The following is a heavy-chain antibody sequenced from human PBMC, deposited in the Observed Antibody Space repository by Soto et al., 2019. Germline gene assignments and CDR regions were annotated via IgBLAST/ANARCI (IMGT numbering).Heavy chain of an antibody. J-gene: IGHJ6*03. CDR1: GFTFSSYV. Sequence: PGGSLRLSCAASGFTFSSYVINWVRQAPGKGLEWVSGISDSGGSTYYADSVKGRFTISRDNSKNTLYLQMNSLRAEDTAIYYCAQGDGQCENTYGWLGGGECYYMDVWGKGTTVTVSS. D-gene: IGHD3-16*01. V-gene: IGHV3-23*01. CDR2: ISDSGGST. CDR3: AQGDGQCENTYGWLGGGECYYMDV.